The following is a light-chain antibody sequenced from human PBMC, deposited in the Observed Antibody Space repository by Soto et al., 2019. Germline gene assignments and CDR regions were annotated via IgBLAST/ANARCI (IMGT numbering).Light chain of an antibody. CDR3: QQRSNWPPIT. CDR1: QSVSSY. CDR2: DAS. V-gene: IGKV3-11*01. Sequence: EIVMTHSRATLSLSPGDGATLSCRACQSVSSYLAWYQQKPGQAPRLLIYDASNRATGIPARFSGSGSGTDFTLTISSLEPEDFAVYYCQQRSNWPPITFGQGTRLEIK. J-gene: IGKJ5*01.